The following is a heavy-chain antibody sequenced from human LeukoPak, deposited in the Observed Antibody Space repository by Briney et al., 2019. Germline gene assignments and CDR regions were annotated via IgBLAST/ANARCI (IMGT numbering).Heavy chain of an antibody. CDR1: GGTFSSYT. V-gene: IGHV1-69*02. CDR3: ASALYCSSTSCYYYYGMDV. CDR2: IIPILGIA. J-gene: IGHJ6*02. D-gene: IGHD2-2*01. Sequence: SVKVSCKASGGTFSSYTISWVRQAPGQGLEWMGRIIPILGIANYAQKFQGRVTITADKSTSTAYMELSSLRSEDTAVYYCASALYCSSTSCYYYYGMDVWGQGTTVTVSS.